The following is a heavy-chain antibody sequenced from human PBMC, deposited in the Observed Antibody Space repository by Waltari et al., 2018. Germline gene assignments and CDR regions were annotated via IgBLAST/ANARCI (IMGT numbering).Heavy chain of an antibody. V-gene: IGHV3-23*01. J-gene: IGHJ4*02. CDR1: GLAFGSYA. Sequence: EVQLMESGGGLVQPGGSLRLSCAASGLAFGSYAMSWVRQAPGKGLEWVSALSDSGKHTYYADSVKGRFTISRDNSKNTLYLQMNSLTVEDTAVYYCAKDETGLLFLVFDSWGPGTLVTVSS. CDR2: LSDSGKHT. D-gene: IGHD1-26*01. CDR3: AKDETGLLFLVFDS.